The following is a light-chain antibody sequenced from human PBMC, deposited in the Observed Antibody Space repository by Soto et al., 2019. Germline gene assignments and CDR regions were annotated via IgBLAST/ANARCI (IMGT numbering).Light chain of an antibody. CDR1: PSVLCSGDGNTY. J-gene: IGKJ1*01. CDR3: MQAIDITWT. CDR2: KXS. Sequence: DVVLTQTPLSLSVTAGEPASIAXRPSPSVLCSGDGNTYVDWXLQKXGXPPQXXXHKXSYRASGGPDRLSGSGSGTDFTLKISRVEAEDVGVYYCMQAIDITWTFGQGTKVDIK. V-gene: IGKV2-40*01.